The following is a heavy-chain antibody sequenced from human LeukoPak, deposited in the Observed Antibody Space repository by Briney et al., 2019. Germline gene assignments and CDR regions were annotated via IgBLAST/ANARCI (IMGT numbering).Heavy chain of an antibody. CDR1: GFTFSSYE. V-gene: IGHV3-48*03. CDR3: ATKAVPRPRLYDAFDF. CDR2: ISSSGSTI. D-gene: IGHD2-2*02. Sequence: PGGSLRLSCAASGFTFSSYEMNWVRQAPGKGLEWVSYISSSGSTIYYADSVKGRFTISRDNSKNTLNLQMNSLRADDTAVYYCATKAVPRPRLYDAFDFWGQGTVVTVSS. J-gene: IGHJ3*01.